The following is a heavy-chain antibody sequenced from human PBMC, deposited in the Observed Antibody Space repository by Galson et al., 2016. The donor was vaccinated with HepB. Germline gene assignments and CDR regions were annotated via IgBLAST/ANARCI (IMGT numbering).Heavy chain of an antibody. J-gene: IGHJ6*02. D-gene: IGHD3-22*01. CDR3: ARVRYYYDSSGYHRDSFYYYAMDV. Sequence: SVKVSCKASGGTFSNYAIGWVRQAPGQGLEWVGGFVPMFDTTIYAQKFQGRVAITAGESTSAAYMELSSLRSEDTAVYYCARVRYYYDSSGYHRDSFYYYAMDVWGQGTTVTVSS. CDR1: GGTFSNYA. V-gene: IGHV1-69*13. CDR2: FVPMFDTT.